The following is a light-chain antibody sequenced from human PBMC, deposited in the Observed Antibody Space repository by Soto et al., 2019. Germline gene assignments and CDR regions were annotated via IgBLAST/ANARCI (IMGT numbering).Light chain of an antibody. CDR3: CSYAGSPYV. J-gene: IGLJ1*01. CDR2: DVT. CDR1: SSDVGSFNY. V-gene: IGLV2-11*01. Sequence: QSVLTQPRSVSGSPGQSVTISCTGTSSDVGSFNYVSWYQQHPDKAPKLMIYDVTKRPSGFPDRFSGSKSGNTASLTISGLQAEDEADYYCCSYAGSPYVFGTGTKVTVL.